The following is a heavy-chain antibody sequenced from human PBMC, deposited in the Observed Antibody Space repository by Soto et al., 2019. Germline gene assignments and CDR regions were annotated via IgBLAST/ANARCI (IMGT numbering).Heavy chain of an antibody. D-gene: IGHD2-2*02. CDR2: LSHDGSNK. CDR3: AKENTFADY. J-gene: IGHJ4*02. CDR1: GFTLSSHG. V-gene: IGHV3-30*18. Sequence: PGGSLRLSCAASGFTLSSHGMHWVRRAPGKGLEWVAVLSHDGSNKFYAVSVEGRFTISRDDSKNTLYLQMNSLRAEDKAMYYCAKENTFADYWGQGTLVTVSS.